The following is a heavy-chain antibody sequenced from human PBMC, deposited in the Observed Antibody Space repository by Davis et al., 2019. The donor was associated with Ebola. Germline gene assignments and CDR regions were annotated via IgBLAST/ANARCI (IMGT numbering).Heavy chain of an antibody. CDR2: IDCDDDK. CDR3: ASDNKVSRPAYHFYGMDV. V-gene: IGHV2-70*11. D-gene: IGHD2-21*01. J-gene: IGHJ6*02. CDR1: GFSFTTSGTC. Sequence: SGPTLVNPTQTLTLTCTFSGFSFTTSGTCVSWIRQPPGKALEWLASIDCDDDKYYNTSLKTRPTISKATSKNQVVLLMINMDPGDTGTYYCASDNKVSRPAYHFYGMDVWGQGTTVTVSS.